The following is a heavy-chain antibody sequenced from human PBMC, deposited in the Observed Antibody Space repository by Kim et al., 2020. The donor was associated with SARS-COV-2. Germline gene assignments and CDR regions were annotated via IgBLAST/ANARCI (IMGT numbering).Heavy chain of an antibody. V-gene: IGHV1-2*02. Sequence: ASVKVSCKASGYTFTGYYMHWVRQAPGQGLEWMGWINPNSGGTNYAQKFQGRVTMTRDTSISTAYMELSRLRSDDTAVYYCARSPNLLTIFGVVIMDWFDPWGQGTLVTVSS. D-gene: IGHD3-3*01. J-gene: IGHJ5*02. CDR2: INPNSGGT. CDR3: ARSPNLLTIFGVVIMDWFDP. CDR1: GYTFTGYY.